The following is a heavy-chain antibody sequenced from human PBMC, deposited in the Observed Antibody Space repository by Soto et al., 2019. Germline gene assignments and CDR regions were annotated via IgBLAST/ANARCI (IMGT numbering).Heavy chain of an antibody. J-gene: IGHJ5*02. CDR2: IYYSRST. CDR1: GGSISSGGYY. D-gene: IGHD2-8*01. V-gene: IGHV4-31*01. Sequence: QVQLQESGPGLVKPSQTLSLTCTVSGGSISSGGYYCTWIRQHPGKGLEWIGYIYYSRSTYYNSSLKRPVTRSGYTSKYHFSLKRSPVTAAVTAVYYWATRVFPGGQATLFTSSS. CDR3: ATRVFP.